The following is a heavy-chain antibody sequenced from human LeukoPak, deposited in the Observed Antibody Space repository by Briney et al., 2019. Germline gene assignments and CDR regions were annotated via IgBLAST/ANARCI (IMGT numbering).Heavy chain of an antibody. Sequence: GGSLKISCKGSGYSFATYWIAWVRQMPGKGLEWMGLIYPGDSDTKYGPSFQGQVTISADKSISTAYLQWSSLKASDTAIYYCARSKGYGANAGHRFDPWGQGTLVTVPS. J-gene: IGHJ5*02. CDR3: ARSKGYGANAGHRFDP. D-gene: IGHD4-17*01. CDR1: GYSFATYW. CDR2: IYPGDSDT. V-gene: IGHV5-51*01.